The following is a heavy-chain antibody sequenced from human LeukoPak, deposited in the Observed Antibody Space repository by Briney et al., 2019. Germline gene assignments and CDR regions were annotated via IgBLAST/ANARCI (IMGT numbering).Heavy chain of an antibody. D-gene: IGHD1-26*01. V-gene: IGHV1-69*01. CDR3: ARADSGSYPPTLDY. CDR2: IIPIFGTA. CDR1: GGTFSSYA. J-gene: IGHJ4*02. Sequence: SVTVSCKASGGTFSSYAISWVRQAPGQGREWMGGIIPIFGTANYAQKFQGRVTITADESTSTAYMELSSLRSEDTAVYYCARADSGSYPPTLDYWGQGTLVTVSS.